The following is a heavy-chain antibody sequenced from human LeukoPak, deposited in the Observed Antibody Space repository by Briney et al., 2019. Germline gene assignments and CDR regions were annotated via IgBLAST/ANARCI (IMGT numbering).Heavy chain of an antibody. CDR3: AKAVTDTRGSFDY. CDR2: IEQDGGEK. Sequence: GGSLRLSCAGSGFTFSSYWMSWVRQAPGKGLEWVANIEQDGGEKYYVDSVKGRFTISRDNAKNSLYLQMNSLRAEDTAVYYCAKAVTDTRGSFDYWGQGTLVTVSS. D-gene: IGHD6-19*01. J-gene: IGHJ4*02. CDR1: GFTFSSYW. V-gene: IGHV3-7*01.